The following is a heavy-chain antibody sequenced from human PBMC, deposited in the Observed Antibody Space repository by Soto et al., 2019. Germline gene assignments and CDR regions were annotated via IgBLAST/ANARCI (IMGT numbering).Heavy chain of an antibody. V-gene: IGHV3-48*01. J-gene: IGHJ5*02. Sequence: EVQLVESGGGLVQPGGSLRLSCAASGFTFSSYSMNWVRQAPGKGLEWVSYISSSSSTIYYADSVKGRFTISSDNAKNTLYMQMNSMRAEYTAVYYCARHPERIAEIGWFDPWGQGTLVTVSS. CDR1: GFTFSSYS. CDR2: ISSSSSTI. D-gene: IGHD6-13*01. CDR3: ARHPERIAEIGWFDP.